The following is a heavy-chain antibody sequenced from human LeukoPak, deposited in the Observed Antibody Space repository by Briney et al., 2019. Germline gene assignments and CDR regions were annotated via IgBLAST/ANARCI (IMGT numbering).Heavy chain of an antibody. J-gene: IGHJ4*02. CDR1: GFTFSSYG. CDR3: AKDLTGRWLQSQYYFDY. CDR2: ISYDGSNK. V-gene: IGHV3-30*18. Sequence: GGSLRLSCAASGFTFSSYGMHWVRQAPGKGLEWVAVISYDGSNKYYADSVKGRFTISRDNSKNTLYLQMNSLRAEDTAVYYCAKDLTGRWLQSQYYFDYWGQGTLVIVSA. D-gene: IGHD5-24*01.